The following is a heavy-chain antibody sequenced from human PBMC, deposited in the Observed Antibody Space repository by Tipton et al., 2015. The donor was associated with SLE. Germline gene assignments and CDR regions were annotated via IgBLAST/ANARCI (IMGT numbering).Heavy chain of an antibody. CDR3: ARVRYYYDSSGYYSGPIDY. V-gene: IGHV3-53*04. J-gene: IGHJ4*02. Sequence: GSLRLSCAASGFTVSSNYMSWVRQAPGKGLEWVSVIYSGGSTYYADSVKGRFTISRHNSKNTLYLQMNSLRAEDTAVYYCARVRYYYDSSGYYSGPIDYWGQGTLVTVSS. CDR1: GFTVSSNY. D-gene: IGHD3-22*01. CDR2: IYSGGST.